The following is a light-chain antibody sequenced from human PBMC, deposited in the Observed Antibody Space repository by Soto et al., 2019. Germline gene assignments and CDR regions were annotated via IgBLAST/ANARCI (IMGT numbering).Light chain of an antibody. CDR2: EVR. CDR1: MRDVGAYNL. V-gene: IGLV2-14*01. CDR3: NSYINTTIPV. J-gene: IGLJ3*02. Sequence: QSALTQPASVSGSAGQSITISCSGTMRDVGAYNLVSWYQQHPGTAPKLIIYEVRNRPSGISSRFSGSRSGNTASLTISGLQPEDEADYYCNSYINTTIPVFGGGTQLTVL.